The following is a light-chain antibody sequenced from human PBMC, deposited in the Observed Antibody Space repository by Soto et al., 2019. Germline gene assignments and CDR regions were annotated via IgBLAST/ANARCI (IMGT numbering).Light chain of an antibody. CDR1: SSNIGSNT. J-gene: IGLJ1*01. V-gene: IGLV1-44*01. CDR2: SNN. CDR3: AALDDNLSGHV. Sequence: QSVLTQPPSASGTPGQRVTISCSGSSSNIGSNTVNWYQQLPGTAPKLLIYSNNQRPSGVPHRFSGSKSGSSASLAISGLQSDDEADYYCAALDDNLSGHVYGTGTKLTVL.